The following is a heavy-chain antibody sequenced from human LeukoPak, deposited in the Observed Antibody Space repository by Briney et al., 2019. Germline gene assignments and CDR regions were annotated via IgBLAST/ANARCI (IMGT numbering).Heavy chain of an antibody. CDR3: ARPVMIEDRLDAFDI. D-gene: IGHD3-22*01. CDR2: ISYDGSNK. J-gene: IGHJ3*02. Sequence: KSGGSLRLSCAASGFTFRSYAMHWVRQAPGKGLEWVAVISYDGSNKYYADSVKGRFTISRDNSKNTLYLQMNSLRAEDTAVYYCARPVMIEDRLDAFDIWAKGQWSPSHQ. V-gene: IGHV3-30-3*01. CDR1: GFTFRSYA.